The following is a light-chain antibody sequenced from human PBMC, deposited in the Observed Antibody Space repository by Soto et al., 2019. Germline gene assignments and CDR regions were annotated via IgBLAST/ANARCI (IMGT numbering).Light chain of an antibody. CDR2: LGS. CDR3: MQALQTPWT. Sequence: DIVMTHSPLSLLVTPGEPSSISCRSSQILLHSNGYNYLDWYLQKPGQSPQLLIYLGSNRASGVPDRFSGSGSGTDFTLKISRVEAEDVGVYYCMQALQTPWTFGQGTKVDIK. V-gene: IGKV2-28*01. J-gene: IGKJ1*01. CDR1: QILLHSNGYNY.